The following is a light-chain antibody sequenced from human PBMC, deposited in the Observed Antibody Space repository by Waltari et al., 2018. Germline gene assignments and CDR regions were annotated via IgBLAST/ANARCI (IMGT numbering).Light chain of an antibody. Sequence: QAVLTQPASLSASPGASASLTCTLRSDIHVATYTLYWYQQRPGSPPQCRVKYRSDSDKRQGTAVPSSFSGSKGTSANAVILLVSGLQSEYEADYYSMILHNNAVVFGEGTDLTVL. CDR3: MILHNNAVV. J-gene: IGLJ3*02. V-gene: IGLV5-45*01. CDR2: YRSDSDK. CDR1: SDIHVATYT.